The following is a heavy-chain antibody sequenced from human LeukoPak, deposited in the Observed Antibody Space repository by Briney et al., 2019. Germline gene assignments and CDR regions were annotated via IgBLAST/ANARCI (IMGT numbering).Heavy chain of an antibody. D-gene: IGHD6-13*01. J-gene: IGHJ4*02. V-gene: IGHV3-30-3*01. Sequence: GGSLRLSCAASGFTFSSYAMHWVRQAPGKGLEWVAVISYDGSNKYYADSVKGRFTISRDNSKNTLYLQMNSLRAEDTAVYYCAKSYRPGIAAAGQDWGQGTLVTVSS. CDR3: AKSYRPGIAAAGQD. CDR2: ISYDGSNK. CDR1: GFTFSSYA.